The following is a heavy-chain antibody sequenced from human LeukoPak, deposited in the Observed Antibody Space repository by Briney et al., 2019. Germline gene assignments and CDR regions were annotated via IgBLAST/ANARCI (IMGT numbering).Heavy chain of an antibody. CDR3: ARGNFLSIVVVIRGAFDI. CDR1: GFTFSSYS. D-gene: IGHD3-22*01. J-gene: IGHJ3*02. Sequence: GGSLRLSCAASGFTFSSYSMNWVRQAPGKGLEWVSYISSSSSTIYYADSVKGRFTIPRDNAKNSLYLQMNSLRDEDTAVYYCARGNFLSIVVVIRGAFDIWGQGTMVTVSS. V-gene: IGHV3-48*02. CDR2: ISSSSSTI.